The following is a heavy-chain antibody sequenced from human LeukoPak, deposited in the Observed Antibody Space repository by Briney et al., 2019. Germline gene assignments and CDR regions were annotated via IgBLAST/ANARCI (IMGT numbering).Heavy chain of an antibody. CDR3: ARGDGYIPFDY. J-gene: IGHJ4*02. V-gene: IGHV3-33*01. Sequence: GGSLRLSCAASGVIFSNYGMVWVRQAPGKGLEWVALIWYDGSKTSYADHVKGRFTISRDISKSTLYVQMNSLRAEGTAFYYCARGDGYIPFDYWGQGALVTVSS. CDR2: IWYDGSKT. CDR1: GVIFSNYG. D-gene: IGHD5-24*01.